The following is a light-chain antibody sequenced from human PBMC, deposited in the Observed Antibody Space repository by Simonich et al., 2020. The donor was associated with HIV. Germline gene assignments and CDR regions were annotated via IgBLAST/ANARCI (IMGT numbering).Light chain of an antibody. Sequence: EIVLTQSPGTLSLSPGERITLSCRASQSVSSSYLAWYQQKPGLAPRLLIYDASSRDTGIPDRVSGSGSGTDFTLTISRLEPEDFAVYYCQQYGSSPYTFGQGTKLEIK. CDR1: QSVSSSY. CDR3: QQYGSSPYT. J-gene: IGKJ2*01. CDR2: DAS. V-gene: IGKV3D-20*01.